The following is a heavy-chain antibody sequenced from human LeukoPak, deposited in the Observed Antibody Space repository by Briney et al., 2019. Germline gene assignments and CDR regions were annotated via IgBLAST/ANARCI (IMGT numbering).Heavy chain of an antibody. J-gene: IGHJ1*01. CDR2: IYYSGST. CDR1: GGSISSSSYY. V-gene: IGHV4-39*07. CDR3: ARGQLGYFGWFPGTEYFQH. D-gene: IGHD3-9*01. Sequence: SETLSLTCTVSGGSISSSSYYWGWIRQPPGKGLEWIGSIYYSGSTYYNPSLKSRVTISVDTSKNQFSLKLSSVTAADTAVYYCARGQLGYFGWFPGTEYFQHWGQGTLVTVSS.